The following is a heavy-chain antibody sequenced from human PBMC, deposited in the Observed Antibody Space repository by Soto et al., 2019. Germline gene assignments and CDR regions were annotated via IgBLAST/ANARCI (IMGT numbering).Heavy chain of an antibody. CDR1: GATFSTTG. CDR3: ARASPVICGGDPCYRLDSSFDS. J-gene: IGHJ5*01. V-gene: IGHV1-69*01. Sequence: QVQLVQSGAEVRKPGSSLRVSCKSSGATFSTTGISWVRQAPGQGLEWMGGIIPLFGTPKYARKFRGSVSITADESTNTVYMELNSLRPDDAAVYYCARASPVICGGDPCYRLDSSFDSWGQGSLVIVSS. D-gene: IGHD2-21*02. CDR2: IIPLFGTP.